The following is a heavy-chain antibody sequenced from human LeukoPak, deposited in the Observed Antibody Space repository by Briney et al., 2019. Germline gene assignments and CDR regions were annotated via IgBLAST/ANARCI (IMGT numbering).Heavy chain of an antibody. CDR3: ARGRDGYNLRYFQH. Sequence: PSETLSLTCTVSGGSISSYYWSWIRQPPGKGLEWIGYIYYSGSTNYNPSLKSRVTISVDTSKNQFSLKLSSVTAADTAVYYCARGRDGYNLRYFQHWGQGTLVTVSS. CDR2: IYYSGST. J-gene: IGHJ1*01. CDR1: GGSISSYY. D-gene: IGHD5-24*01. V-gene: IGHV4-59*01.